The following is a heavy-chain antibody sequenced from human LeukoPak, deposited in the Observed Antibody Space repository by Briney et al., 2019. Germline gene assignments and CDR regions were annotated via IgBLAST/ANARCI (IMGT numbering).Heavy chain of an antibody. V-gene: IGHV1-69*05. CDR3: ALKGGIQLHDAFDI. Sequence: SVKVSCKASGGTFSSYAISWVRQAPGQGLEWMGRIITIFGTANYAQKFQGRVTITTDESTSTAYMELSSLRSEDTAVYYCALKGGIQLHDAFDIWGQGTMVTVSS. J-gene: IGHJ3*02. CDR2: IITIFGTA. D-gene: IGHD5-18*01. CDR1: GGTFSSYA.